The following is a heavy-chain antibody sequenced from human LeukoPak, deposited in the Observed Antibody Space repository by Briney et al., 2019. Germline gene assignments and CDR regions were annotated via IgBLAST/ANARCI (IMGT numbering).Heavy chain of an antibody. V-gene: IGHV3-30-3*01. Sequence: GGSLRLSCAASGFTFSSYAMHWVRQAPGKGLEWVAVISYDGSNKYYADSVKGRFTISKDNSKNTLYLQMNSLRAEDTAVYYCARAPWYCSGGSCYKYYYYGMDVWGQGTTVTVSS. J-gene: IGHJ6*02. CDR3: ARAPWYCSGGSCYKYYYYGMDV. CDR1: GFTFSSYA. D-gene: IGHD2-15*01. CDR2: ISYDGSNK.